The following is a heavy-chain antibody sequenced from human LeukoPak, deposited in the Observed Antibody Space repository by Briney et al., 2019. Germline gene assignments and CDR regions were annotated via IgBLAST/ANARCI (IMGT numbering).Heavy chain of an antibody. CDR3: ARAPRPPPICSGGSCYSGGRYFDY. D-gene: IGHD2-15*01. CDR2: INHSEST. CDR1: GGSLSGYF. Sequence: SETLSLTCAVYGGSLSGYFWSWIRQPPAKGLEWMGDINHSESTNYTPSIKSRVTISVDTSKDQFSLKLSSVTAADTAVYYCARAPRPPPICSGGSCYSGGRYFDYWGQGTLVTVSS. J-gene: IGHJ4*02. V-gene: IGHV4-34*01.